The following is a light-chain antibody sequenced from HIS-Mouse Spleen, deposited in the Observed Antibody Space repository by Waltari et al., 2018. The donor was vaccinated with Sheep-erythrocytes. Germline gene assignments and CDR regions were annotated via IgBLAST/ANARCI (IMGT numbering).Light chain of an antibody. CDR3: CSYAGSYNHV. CDR2: DVS. Sequence: QSALTQPPSASGSPGQSVTISCTGTSSDVGGYNSVSWYQQHPGKAPKLMIYDVSKRPSGVPDRFSGSKSGNTASLTISGLQAEDEADYYCCSYAGSYNHVFATGTKVTVL. V-gene: IGLV2-8*01. J-gene: IGLJ1*01. CDR1: SSDVGGYNS.